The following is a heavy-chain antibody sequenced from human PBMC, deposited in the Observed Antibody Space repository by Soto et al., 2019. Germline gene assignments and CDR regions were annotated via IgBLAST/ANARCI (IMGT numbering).Heavy chain of an antibody. Sequence: GESLKLSCAASGFTYSSYEMNWVRQAPAKGLEGVSYISSSGSTIYYADSVKGRFTISRDNAKNSMYLQMNSLRAEDTAVYYWERDGMVQGVIPPYYYGMDVWGQGTTVTVSS. CDR1: GFTYSSYE. D-gene: IGHD3-10*01. CDR2: ISSSGSTI. V-gene: IGHV3-48*03. CDR3: ERDGMVQGVIPPYYYGMDV. J-gene: IGHJ6*02.